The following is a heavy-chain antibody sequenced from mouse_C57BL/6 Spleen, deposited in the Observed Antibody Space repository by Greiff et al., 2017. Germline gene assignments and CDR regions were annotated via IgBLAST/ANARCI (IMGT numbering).Heavy chain of an antibody. CDR1: GFTFSSYG. CDR2: ISSGGSYT. Sequence: EVQLVESGGDLVKPGGSRKLSCAASGFTFSSYGMSWVRQTPDKRLEWVATISSGGSYTYYPDSVKGRFTISRDNAKNTLYLQMSSLKSEDTAMYYCARGDYYAMDYWGQGTSVTVSS. CDR3: ARGDYYAMDY. J-gene: IGHJ4*01. V-gene: IGHV5-6*01.